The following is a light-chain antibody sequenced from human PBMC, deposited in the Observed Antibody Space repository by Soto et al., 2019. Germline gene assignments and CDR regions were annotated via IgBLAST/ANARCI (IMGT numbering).Light chain of an antibody. Sequence: QSVLTQSSSASASLGSSVKLTCILSSGHSTYIIAWHQQQPGKAPRFLMTLDRSGSYNRGSAVPNRFSGSSSGADRYLTIANLQFEDEGDYYCATWYSNTHKVFGGGTKLTVL. CDR1: SGHSTYI. J-gene: IGLJ3*02. V-gene: IGLV4-60*02. CDR3: ATWYSNTHKV. CDR2: LDRSGSY.